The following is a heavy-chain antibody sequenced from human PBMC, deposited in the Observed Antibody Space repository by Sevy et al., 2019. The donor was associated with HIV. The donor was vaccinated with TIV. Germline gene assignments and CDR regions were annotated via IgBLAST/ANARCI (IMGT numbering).Heavy chain of an antibody. V-gene: IGHV1-2*06. Sequence: ASVKVSCQASGYTFNNYYIHWVRQAPGQGLEWMGRINPNSGDTDYAQNFQDRVTMTRDTSITTASMELSRLRSDDTAFYYCARERITIHHGISITAYPYYGLHVWGQGTTVTVSS. CDR3: ARERITIHHGISITAYPYYGLHV. J-gene: IGHJ6*02. CDR1: GYTFNNYY. D-gene: IGHD3-10*01. CDR2: INPNSGDT.